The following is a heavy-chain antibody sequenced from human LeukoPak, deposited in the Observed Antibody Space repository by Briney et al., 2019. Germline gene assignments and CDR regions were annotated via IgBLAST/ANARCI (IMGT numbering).Heavy chain of an antibody. V-gene: IGHV1-69*05. CDR3: ARSFGYSYGYTPKYYFDY. CDR2: IIPIFGTA. CDR1: GGTFSSYA. J-gene: IGHJ4*02. D-gene: IGHD5-18*01. Sequence: SVKVSCKASGGTFSSYAISWVRQAPGQGLEWMGRIIPIFGTANYAQKFQGRVTITTDESTSTAYMELSSLRSKDTAVYYCARSFGYSYGYTPKYYFDYWGQGTLVTVSS.